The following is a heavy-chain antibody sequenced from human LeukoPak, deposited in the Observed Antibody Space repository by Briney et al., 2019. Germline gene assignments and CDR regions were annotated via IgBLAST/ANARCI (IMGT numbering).Heavy chain of an antibody. V-gene: IGHV3-23*01. Sequence: PGGSLRLSCAASGFTFSSYDMSWVRQAPGKGLEWVSTISGSGVSTYYADSVKGRFTISRDNSKNTLYLQMNSLRAEDTAVYYCAKDYSIAVAGSLDYWGQGTLVTVSS. CDR2: ISGSGVST. CDR3: AKDYSIAVAGSLDY. CDR1: GFTFSSYD. J-gene: IGHJ4*02. D-gene: IGHD6-19*01.